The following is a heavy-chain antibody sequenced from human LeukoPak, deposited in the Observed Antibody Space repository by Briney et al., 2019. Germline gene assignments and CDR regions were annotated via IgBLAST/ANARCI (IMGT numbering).Heavy chain of an antibody. D-gene: IGHD3-16*02. CDR3: ARIGDDYVWGSYRYLVDY. CDR2: ISSSGSTI. CDR1: GFSFSTYN. V-gene: IGHV3-48*04. J-gene: IGHJ4*02. Sequence: GESLRLSCAASGFSFSTYNMNWVRQAPGKGLEWVSYISSSGSTIYYADSVKGRFTISRDNAKNSLYLQMNSLRAEDTAVYYCARIGDDYVWGSYRYLVDYWGQGTLVTVSS.